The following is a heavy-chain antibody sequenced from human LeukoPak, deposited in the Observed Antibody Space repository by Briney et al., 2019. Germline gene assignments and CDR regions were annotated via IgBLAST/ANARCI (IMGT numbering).Heavy chain of an antibody. V-gene: IGHV4-59*11. J-gene: IGHJ2*01. CDR1: GASISGHY. Sequence: PSETLSLTCTVSGASISGHYWSWIRQPPGKGLEWIAYIHYSGTTNSHPSLKSRVTISVDTSKNQFSLYLRSVTAADTAVYYCARDLGSGWPYWYFDLWGRGTLVTVSP. CDR3: ARDLGSGWPYWYFDL. CDR2: IHYSGTT. D-gene: IGHD6-19*01.